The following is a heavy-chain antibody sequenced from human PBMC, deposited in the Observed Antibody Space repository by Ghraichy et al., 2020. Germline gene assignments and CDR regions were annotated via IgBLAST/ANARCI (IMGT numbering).Heavy chain of an antibody. CDR2: IYHSGST. CDR1: GGSISSGGYS. CDR3: ARGSSGDAFDI. Sequence: SETLSLTCAVSGGSISSGGYSWSWIRQPPGKGLEWIGYIYHSGSTYYNPSLKSRVTISVDRSKNQFSLKLSSVTAADTAVYYCARGSSGDAFDIWGQGTMVTVSS. D-gene: IGHD7-27*01. J-gene: IGHJ3*02. V-gene: IGHV4-30-2*01.